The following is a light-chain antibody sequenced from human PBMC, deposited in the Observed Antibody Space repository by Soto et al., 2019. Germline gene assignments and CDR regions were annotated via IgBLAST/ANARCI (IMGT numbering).Light chain of an antibody. Sequence: IQMTQSPSTLSASVGDRVTITCQASHSISSYLAWYRQKPGKAPNLLIYKASTLETGVPSRFSGSGSGTDFTRTISSLQPDDFASSYCQQYDTYPWTFGQGTKVEIK. J-gene: IGKJ1*01. CDR2: KAS. CDR3: QQYDTYPWT. CDR1: HSISSY. V-gene: IGKV1-5*03.